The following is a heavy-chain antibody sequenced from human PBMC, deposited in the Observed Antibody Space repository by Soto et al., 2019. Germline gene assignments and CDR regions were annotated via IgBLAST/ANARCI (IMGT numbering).Heavy chain of an antibody. CDR2: ISGSGGST. V-gene: IGHV3-23*01. D-gene: IGHD2-2*01. Sequence: GSXRLSCAASGFTFSSYAMSWVRQAPGKGLEWVSAISGSGGSTYYADSVKGRFTISRDNSKNTLYLQMNSLRAEDTAVYYCAKGSYCSSTSCYPLFDYWGQGTLVTVSS. CDR1: GFTFSSYA. CDR3: AKGSYCSSTSCYPLFDY. J-gene: IGHJ4*02.